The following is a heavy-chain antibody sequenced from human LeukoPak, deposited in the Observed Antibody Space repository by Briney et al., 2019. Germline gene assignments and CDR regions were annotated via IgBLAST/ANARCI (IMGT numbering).Heavy chain of an antibody. J-gene: IGHJ4*02. CDR2: IQFDGSNI. D-gene: IGHD2/OR15-2a*01. V-gene: IGHV3-30*02. Sequence: GGSLRLSCVASGFSFSSYGMNWVRQAPGKGLEWLAFIQFDGSNIFYGDSVKGRFTVSRDNLQKTLYLQMDGLRAEDTAVYYCTKMVPLRFYDTSGQPYWGQGTLVTVSS. CDR1: GFSFSSYG. CDR3: TKMVPLRFYDTSGQPY.